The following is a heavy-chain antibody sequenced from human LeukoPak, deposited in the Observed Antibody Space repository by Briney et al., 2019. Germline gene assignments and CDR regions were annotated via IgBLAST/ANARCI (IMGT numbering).Heavy chain of an antibody. Sequence: PSETLSLTCTVSGGSISSYYWSWIRQPPGKGLEWIGYIYCSGSTNYNPSLKSRVTISVDTSKNQFSLKLSSVTAADTAVYYCARHGLDWFDPWGQGTLVTVSS. D-gene: IGHD5/OR15-5a*01. CDR1: GGSISSYY. CDR3: ARHGLDWFDP. CDR2: IYCSGST. J-gene: IGHJ5*02. V-gene: IGHV4-59*08.